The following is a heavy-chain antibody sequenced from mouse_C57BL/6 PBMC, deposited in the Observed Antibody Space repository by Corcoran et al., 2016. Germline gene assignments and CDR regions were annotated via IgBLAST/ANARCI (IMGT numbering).Heavy chain of an antibody. V-gene: IGHV1-26*01. J-gene: IGHJ2*01. D-gene: IGHD1-1*01. CDR3: ARSSYYGSSYW. Sequence: EVQLQQSGPELVKPGASVKISCKASGYTFTDYYMNWVKQSHGKSLEWIGDINPNNGGTSYNQKFKGKATLTVDKSSSTAYMELRSLTSEDSAVYYCARSSYYGSSYWWGQGTTLTVSS. CDR1: GYTFTDYY. CDR2: INPNNGGT.